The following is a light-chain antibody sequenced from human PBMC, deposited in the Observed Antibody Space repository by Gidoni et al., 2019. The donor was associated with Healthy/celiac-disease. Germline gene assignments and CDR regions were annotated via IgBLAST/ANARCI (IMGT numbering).Light chain of an antibody. J-gene: IGKJ4*01. V-gene: IGKV4-1*01. CDR3: QQYYSTPT. CDR2: WAS. CDR1: QSVLYSSNNKNY. Sequence: DIVITQSPDSLAVFLGERATINCKSSQSVLYSSNNKNYLAWYQQKPGQPPKLLIYWASTRESGVPDRFSGSGSGTDFTLTISSLQAEDVAVYYCQQYYSTPTFGGGTKVEIK.